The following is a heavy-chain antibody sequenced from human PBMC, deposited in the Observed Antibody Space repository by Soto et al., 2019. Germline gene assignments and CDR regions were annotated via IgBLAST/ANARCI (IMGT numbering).Heavy chain of an antibody. CDR3: ARGITMFRGVIDYYGMDA. J-gene: IGHJ6*02. D-gene: IGHD3-10*01. V-gene: IGHV1-69*12. CDR1: GGTFSSYA. Sequence: QVQLVQSGAEVKKPGSSVKVSCKASGGTFSSYAISWVRQAPGQGLEWMGGIIPIFGTANYAQKFQGRVTINADESTSTAYMELSSLRFEDTAVYYCARGITMFRGVIDYYGMDAWGQGTTVTVSS. CDR2: IIPIFGTA.